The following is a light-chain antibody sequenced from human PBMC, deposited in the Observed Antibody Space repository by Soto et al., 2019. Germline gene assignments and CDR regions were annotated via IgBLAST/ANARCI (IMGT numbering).Light chain of an antibody. Sequence: TQSPAIVSVSPGERVTLSCRASQTISSNLAWYQLKPGQPPRLLFYSASARATGTSARFSCTGSGTEFTLTISRLEPEDFAVYYCQQYGSSPRTFGQGTKLEIK. J-gene: IGKJ2*02. CDR3: QQYGSSPRT. CDR1: QTISSN. V-gene: IGKV3-20*01. CDR2: SAS.